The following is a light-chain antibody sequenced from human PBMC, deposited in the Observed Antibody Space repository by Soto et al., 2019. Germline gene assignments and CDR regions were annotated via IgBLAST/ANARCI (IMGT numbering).Light chain of an antibody. Sequence: QSALTQPASVSGSPGQSITISCTGSSSDVGDCNSVSWYQQHPGKAPKLMIYDVTDRPSGVSDRFSGSKSGNTASLTISGLQAEDEADYYCSSYTSSSTLVLFGGGTKVTVL. V-gene: IGLV2-14*01. CDR3: SSYTSSSTLVL. J-gene: IGLJ2*01. CDR2: DVT. CDR1: SSDVGDCNS.